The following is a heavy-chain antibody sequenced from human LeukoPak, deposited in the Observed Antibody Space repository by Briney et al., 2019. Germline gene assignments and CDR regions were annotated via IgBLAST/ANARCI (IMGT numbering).Heavy chain of an antibody. CDR2: ISSSGSTI. CDR3: ARFYCSSTSCSPYYYYYGMDV. J-gene: IGHJ6*02. V-gene: IGHV3-11*01. CDR1: GFTFSDYY. Sequence: GGSLRLSCAASGFTFSDYYMSWIRQAPGKGLEWVSYISSSGSTIYYADSVKGRFTISRDNAKNSLYLQVNSLRAEDTAVYYCARFYCSSTSCSPYYYYYGMDVWGQGTTVTVSS. D-gene: IGHD2-2*01.